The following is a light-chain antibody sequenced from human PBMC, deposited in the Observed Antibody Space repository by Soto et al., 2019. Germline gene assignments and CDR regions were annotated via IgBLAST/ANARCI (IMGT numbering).Light chain of an antibody. Sequence: QSVLTQPASVSGSPGQSITISCTGTNSDVGAYNFVSWYQQHPGKAPKLMIYDVTNRPSGVSNRFSGSKSGNVASLTISGLQAEDEADYYCSSYSSSSTLYVFGTGTKLTVL. CDR1: NSDVGAYNF. V-gene: IGLV2-14*01. CDR2: DVT. CDR3: SSYSSSSTLYV. J-gene: IGLJ1*01.